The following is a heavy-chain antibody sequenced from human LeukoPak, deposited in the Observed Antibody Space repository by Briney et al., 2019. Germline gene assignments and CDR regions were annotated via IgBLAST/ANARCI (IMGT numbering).Heavy chain of an antibody. D-gene: IGHD3-10*01. CDR1: GFNFSSFV. CDR2: ISASGRST. V-gene: IGHV3-23*01. CDR3: SKDIRGRGWFGYFDL. Sequence: GGSLRLSCAGSGFNFSSFVMTWVRQAPGKGLEWVSSISASGRSTYYADSVKGRFTISRDNSKNTLYLQVTSMRAEDTAVYRCSKDIRGRGWFGYFDLWGRGTLVSVSS. J-gene: IGHJ2*01.